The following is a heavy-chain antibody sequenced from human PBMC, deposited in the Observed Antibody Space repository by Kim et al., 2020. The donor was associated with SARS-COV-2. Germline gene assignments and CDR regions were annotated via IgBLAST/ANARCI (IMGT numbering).Heavy chain of an antibody. D-gene: IGHD2-8*01. CDR3: AKDGDCTNGVCYGAPDY. V-gene: IGHV3-30*02. J-gene: IGHJ4*02. Sequence: VKGRFTISRDKSKNTLYLQMNSLIAEDTAVYYCAKDGDCTNGVCYGAPDYWGQGTLVTVSS.